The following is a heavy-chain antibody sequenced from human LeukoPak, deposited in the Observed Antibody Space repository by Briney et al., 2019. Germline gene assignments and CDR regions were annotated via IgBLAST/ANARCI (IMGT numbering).Heavy chain of an antibody. CDR2: IYYSGST. J-gene: IGHJ6*03. CDR3: ARRKGSSGYTYYYYYYMDV. CDR1: GGSISSSSYY. D-gene: IGHD3-22*01. Sequence: SETLSLTCTVSGGSISSSSYYWGWIRQPPGRGPEWIGSIYYSGSTYYNPSLKSRVTISVDTSKNQFSLKLSSVTAADTAVYYCARRKGSSGYTYYYYYYMDVWGKGTTVTISS. V-gene: IGHV4-39*07.